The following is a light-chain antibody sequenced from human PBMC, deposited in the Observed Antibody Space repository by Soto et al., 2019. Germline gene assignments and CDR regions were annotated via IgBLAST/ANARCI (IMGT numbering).Light chain of an antibody. V-gene: IGLV2-8*01. CDR2: EVS. Sequence: QSALTQPPSASGSPGQSVTISCTGTSSDVGGYNYVSWYQQHPGKAPKLMIYEVSKRPSGVPERFSGSKSSNTTALTVSALPPADEADYYCSSYGGSLYVFGTRTKFTVL. J-gene: IGLJ1*01. CDR1: SSDVGGYNY. CDR3: SSYGGSLYV.